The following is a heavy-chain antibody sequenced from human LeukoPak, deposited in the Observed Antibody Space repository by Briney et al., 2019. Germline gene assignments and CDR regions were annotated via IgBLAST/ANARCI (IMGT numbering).Heavy chain of an antibody. J-gene: IGHJ4*02. CDR3: ARQDGNGWYYFDY. Sequence: GESLKISCKGSGYSFTYYWIGWVRQMPGKGLEWMGIIYPVNSDARYSPSFQGQVTIPVDKSINTAYLQWSSLTASDTAMYYCARQDGNGWYYFDYWGQGTLVTVSS. D-gene: IGHD6-19*01. CDR2: IYPVNSDA. V-gene: IGHV5-51*01. CDR1: GYSFTYYW.